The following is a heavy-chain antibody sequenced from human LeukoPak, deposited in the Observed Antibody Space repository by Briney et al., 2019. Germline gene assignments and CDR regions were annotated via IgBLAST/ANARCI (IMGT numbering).Heavy chain of an antibody. CDR2: IYSSGST. Sequence: GGSLRLSCAASGFTLSSIYMIWVRQAPGKGLEWVSIIYSSGSTFYADSVKGRFTISRDNAKNSLYLQMNSLRVGDTAVYYCARGSRRVQLPRSYDFDIWGQGTVVTVSS. CDR3: ARGSRRVQLPRSYDFDI. J-gene: IGHJ3*02. D-gene: IGHD1-1*01. CDR1: GFTLSSIY. V-gene: IGHV3-53*01.